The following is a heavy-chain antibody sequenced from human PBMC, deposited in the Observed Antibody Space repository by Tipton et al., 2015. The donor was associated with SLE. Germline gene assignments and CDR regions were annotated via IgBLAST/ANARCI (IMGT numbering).Heavy chain of an antibody. V-gene: IGHV4-31*03. CDR3: AGDYGGNWFDP. CDR2: IYYSGST. CDR1: GGSISSYY. Sequence: TLSLTCTVSGGSISSYYWSWIRPHPGKGLEWIGYIYYSGSTYYNPSLKSRVTISVDTSKNQFSLKLSSVTAADTAVYYCAGDYGGNWFDPWGQGTLVTVSS. D-gene: IGHD4-23*01. J-gene: IGHJ5*02.